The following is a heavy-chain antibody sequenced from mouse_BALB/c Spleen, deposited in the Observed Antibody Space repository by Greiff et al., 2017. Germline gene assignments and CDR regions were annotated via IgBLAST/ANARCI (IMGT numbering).Heavy chain of an antibody. CDR1: GFTFSSYA. V-gene: IGHV5-9-4*01. Sequence: EVKLMESGGGLVKPGGSLKLSCAASGFTFSSYAMSWVRQSPEKRLEWVAEISSGGSYTYYPDTVTGRFTISRDNAKNTLYLEMSSLRSEDTAMYYCARYMYDVEIYYAMDYWGQGTSVTVSS. CDR3: ARYMYDVEIYYAMDY. J-gene: IGHJ4*01. CDR2: ISSGGSYT. D-gene: IGHD2-14*01.